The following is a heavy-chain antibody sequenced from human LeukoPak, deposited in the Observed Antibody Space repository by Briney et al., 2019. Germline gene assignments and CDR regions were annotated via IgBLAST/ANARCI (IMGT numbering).Heavy chain of an antibody. D-gene: IGHD5-24*01. CDR3: AREQRWLQSLDY. CDR2: INHSGST. J-gene: IGHJ4*02. CDR1: GGSFSGYY. Sequence: SETLSLTCAVYGGSFSGYYWSWIRQPPGKGLEWIGEINHSGSTNYNPSLKSRVTISVNTSKNQFSLKLSSVTATDTAVYYCAREQRWLQSLDYWGQGTLVTVSS. V-gene: IGHV4-34*01.